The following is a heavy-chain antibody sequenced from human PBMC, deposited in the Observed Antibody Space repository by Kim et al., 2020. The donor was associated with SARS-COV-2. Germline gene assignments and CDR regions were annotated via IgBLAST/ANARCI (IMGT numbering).Heavy chain of an antibody. D-gene: IGHD6-19*01. CDR3: AKGSWGIAVAGTFDY. V-gene: IGHV3-23*03. J-gene: IGHJ4*02. Sequence: SVKGRFTITRDNSKTTLYLQMNSLRAEDTAVYYCAKGSWGIAVAGTFDYWGQGTLVTVSS.